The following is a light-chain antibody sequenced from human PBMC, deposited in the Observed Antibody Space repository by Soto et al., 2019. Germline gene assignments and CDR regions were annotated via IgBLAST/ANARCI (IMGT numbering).Light chain of an antibody. Sequence: QLVLTQSSSASASLGSSVKLTCTLSSGHSSYIIAWHQQQPGKAPRYLMRLEGSGSYNKGSGVPDRFSGSSSGADRYLTISNHQSEDEADYYCETWGSNTRVFGGGTKLTVL. CDR3: ETWGSNTRV. CDR2: LEGSGSY. CDR1: SGHSSYI. J-gene: IGLJ3*02. V-gene: IGLV4-60*03.